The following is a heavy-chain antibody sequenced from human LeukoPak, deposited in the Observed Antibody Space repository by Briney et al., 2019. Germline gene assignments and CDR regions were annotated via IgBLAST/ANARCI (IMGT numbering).Heavy chain of an antibody. V-gene: IGHV4-34*01. CDR2: INHSGST. Sequence: PSETLSLTCTVYGGSFSGYYWGWIRQPPGKGLEWIGEINHSGSTNYNPSLKSRVTISVDTSKNQFSLKLSSVTAADTAVYYCAGHHPRNTVDFWGQGTLVTVSS. D-gene: IGHD2/OR15-2a*01. CDR3: AGHHPRNTVDF. CDR1: GGSFSGYY. J-gene: IGHJ4*02.